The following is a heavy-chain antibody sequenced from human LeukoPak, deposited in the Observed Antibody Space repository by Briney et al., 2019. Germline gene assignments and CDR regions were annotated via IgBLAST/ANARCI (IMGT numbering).Heavy chain of an antibody. D-gene: IGHD3-3*01. CDR3: ARGYDFWSGYPGY. V-gene: IGHV4-59*11. Sequence: SETLSLTCTVSGGSISSHYWSWIRQPPGKGLEWIGYIYYSGSTNYNPSLKSRVTISVDTSKNQFSLKLSSVTAADTAVYYCARGYDFWSGYPGYWGQGTLATVSS. J-gene: IGHJ4*02. CDR2: IYYSGST. CDR1: GGSISSHY.